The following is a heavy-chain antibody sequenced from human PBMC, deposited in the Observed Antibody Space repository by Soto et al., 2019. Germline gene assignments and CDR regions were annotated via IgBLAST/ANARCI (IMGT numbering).Heavy chain of an antibody. CDR3: ARVINCSGGSCYETYFDY. J-gene: IGHJ4*02. CDR2: INAGNGNT. D-gene: IGHD2-15*01. Sequence: GASLKVSCKASGYTFTSYAMHWVRQAPGQRLEWMGWINAGNGNTKYSQKFQGRVTITRDTSASTAYMELSSLRSEDTAVYYCARVINCSGGSCYETYFDYWGQGTLVTVSS. V-gene: IGHV1-3*01. CDR1: GYTFTSYA.